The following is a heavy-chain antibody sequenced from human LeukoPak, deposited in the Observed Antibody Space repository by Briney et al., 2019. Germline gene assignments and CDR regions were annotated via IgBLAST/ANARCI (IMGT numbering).Heavy chain of an antibody. CDR2: IIPIFGTA. Sequence: SVKVSCKASGGTFSSYAISWVRQAPGQGLEWMGGIIPIFGTANYAQKFQGRVTITADESTSTAYMELSSLRSEDTAVYYCARGPRDSSGWYYYFDYWGQGTLVTVSS. CDR3: ARGPRDSSGWYYYFDY. V-gene: IGHV1-69*13. D-gene: IGHD6-19*01. J-gene: IGHJ4*02. CDR1: GGTFSSYA.